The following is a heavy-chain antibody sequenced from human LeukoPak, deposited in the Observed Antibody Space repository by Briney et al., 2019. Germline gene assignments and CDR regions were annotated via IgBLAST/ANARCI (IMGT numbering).Heavy chain of an antibody. D-gene: IGHD3-3*01. CDR3: ARVGGYDFWSGYYRHWFDP. V-gene: IGHV4-34*01. J-gene: IGHJ5*02. Sequence: SETLSLTCAVYGGSFSGYYWSWIRQPPGKGLEWIGEINHSGSTNYNPSLKSRVTISVDTSKNQFSLELSSVTAADTAVYYCARVGGYDFWSGYYRHWFDPWGQGTLVTVSS. CDR2: INHSGST. CDR1: GGSFSGYY.